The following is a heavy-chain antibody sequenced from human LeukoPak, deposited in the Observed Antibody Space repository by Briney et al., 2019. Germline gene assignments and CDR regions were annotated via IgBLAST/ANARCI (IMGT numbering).Heavy chain of an antibody. J-gene: IGHJ4*02. V-gene: IGHV3-21*04. D-gene: IGHD3-16*02. CDR3: AAQKRGSYRPYYFDY. CDR2: ISSSSSYI. CDR1: GFPFSTFW. Sequence: GGSLRLSCAVSGFPFSTFWMSWVRQAPGKGLEWVSSISSSSSYIYYADSVKGRFTISRDNSKNTLYLQMKSLRAEDTAVYYCAAQKRGSYRPYYFDYWGQGALVTVSS.